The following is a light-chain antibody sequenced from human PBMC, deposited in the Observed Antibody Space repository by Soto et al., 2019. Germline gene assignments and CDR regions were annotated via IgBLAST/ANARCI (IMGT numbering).Light chain of an antibody. V-gene: IGKV4-1*01. J-gene: IGKJ4*01. CDR2: WAS. CDR3: QQYYSIPPT. Sequence: DIVMTQSPDSLAVSLGERATINCKSSQSFLYSSNNKNYLAWYQQKPGQPPKLLIYWASTRESGVPDRFSGSGSGTDFTLTISSLQAEDVAVYYCQQYYSIPPTFGGGTKVEIK. CDR1: QSFLYSSNNKNY.